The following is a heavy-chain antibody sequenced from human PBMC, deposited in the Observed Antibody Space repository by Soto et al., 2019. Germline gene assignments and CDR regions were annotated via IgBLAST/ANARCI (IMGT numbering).Heavy chain of an antibody. CDR3: AHLSGHRGGYYYYGMDV. D-gene: IGHD3-10*01. CDR2: IYWDDDK. V-gene: IGHV2-5*02. CDR1: GFSLSTSGVG. J-gene: IGHJ6*02. Sequence: QITLKESGPTLVKPTQTLTLTCTFSGFSLSTSGVGVGWIRQPPGKALEWLALIYWDDDKRYSPSLKSRLNITKDPSKNQMVRTMTNMDPVDTATYYCAHLSGHRGGYYYYGMDVWGQGTTVTVSS.